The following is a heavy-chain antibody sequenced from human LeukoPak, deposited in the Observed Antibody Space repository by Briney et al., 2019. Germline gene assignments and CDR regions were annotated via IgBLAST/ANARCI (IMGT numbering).Heavy chain of an antibody. CDR1: GDSISNYY. Sequence: PSETLPLTCTVSGDSISNYYWSWIRQPPGKGLEWIGYIYYSGSTNYNPSLKSRVTMSVDTSENQFSLRLSSVTAADTAVYYCARVRYSSSWYPGHYYYYYGMDVWGQGTTVTVSS. V-gene: IGHV4-59*01. CDR2: IYYSGST. CDR3: ARVRYSSSWYPGHYYYYYGMDV. D-gene: IGHD6-13*01. J-gene: IGHJ6*02.